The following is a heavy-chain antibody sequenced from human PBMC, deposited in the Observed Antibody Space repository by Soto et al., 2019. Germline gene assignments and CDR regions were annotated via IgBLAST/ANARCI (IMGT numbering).Heavy chain of an antibody. V-gene: IGHV3-11*01. CDR1: GFTFSDYY. J-gene: IGHJ4*02. Sequence: PGGSLRLSCAASGFTFSDYYMSWIRQAPGKGLEWVSDISSSGSTRYYADSVKGRFTISRDNAKNSLYLQMNSLRAEDTAVYYCAKTGVYSNPGHYWGQGTLVTVSS. CDR2: ISSSGSTR. D-gene: IGHD4-4*01. CDR3: AKTGVYSNPGHY.